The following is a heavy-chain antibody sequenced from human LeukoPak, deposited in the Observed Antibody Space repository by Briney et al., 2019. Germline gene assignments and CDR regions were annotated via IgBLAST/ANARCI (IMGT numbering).Heavy chain of an antibody. D-gene: IGHD5-12*01. CDR2: ISWNSGSI. CDR3: AKGTRLLQGGWFDP. J-gene: IGHJ5*02. CDR1: GFTFDDYA. Sequence: GGSLRLSCAASGFTFDDYAMHWVRQAPGKGLEWVSGISWNSGSIGYADSVKGRFTNSRNNAKNSLYLQMNSLRAEDTALYYCAKGTRLLQGGWFDPWGQGTLVTVSS. V-gene: IGHV3-9*01.